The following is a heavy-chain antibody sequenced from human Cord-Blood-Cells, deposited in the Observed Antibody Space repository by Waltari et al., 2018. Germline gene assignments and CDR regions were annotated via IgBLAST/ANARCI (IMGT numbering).Heavy chain of an antibody. V-gene: IGHV2-5*01. Sequence: QITLKESGPTLVKPTQTLTLTCTFSGFSRSTSGVGVGWIRQPPGKALEWLALIYWNEDKGYSPSLKSWTTITKDTSKNQVVLTMTNMDPVDTATYYGACRQLVMHPRDVFNIWGHRTMATVSS. J-gene: IGHJ3*02. CDR3: ACRQLVMHPRDVFNI. D-gene: IGHD3-9*01. CDR1: GFSRSTSGVG. CDR2: IYWNEDK.